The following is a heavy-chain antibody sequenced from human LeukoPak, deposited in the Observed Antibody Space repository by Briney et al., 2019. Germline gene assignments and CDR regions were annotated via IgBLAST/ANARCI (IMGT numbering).Heavy chain of an antibody. Sequence: PSQTLSLTCTVSVGSISSGDYYWSWIRQPPGKGLEWIGSIYYTGVTSTNPFFRSRMSISVDTSKNQFSLNLTSVTAADAAVYYCARERSSSGGHNWFDPWGQGTLVTVSS. CDR1: VGSISSGDYY. CDR3: ARERSSSGGHNWFDP. D-gene: IGHD4-23*01. J-gene: IGHJ5*02. V-gene: IGHV4-30-4*01. CDR2: IYYTGVT.